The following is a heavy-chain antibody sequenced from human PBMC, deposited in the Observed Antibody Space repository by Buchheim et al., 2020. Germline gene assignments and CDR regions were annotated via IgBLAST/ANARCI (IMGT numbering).Heavy chain of an antibody. V-gene: IGHV3-74*01. CDR3: ARATRREPPGIAAAGTHGVMDV. CDR2: INSDGSST. J-gene: IGHJ6*03. D-gene: IGHD6-13*01. CDR1: GFTFSSYW. Sequence: EVQLVESGGGLVQPGGSLRLSCAASGFTFSSYWMHWVRQAPGKGLVWVSRINSDGSSTSYADSVKGRFTISRDNAKNTLYLQMNSLRAEDTAVYYCARATRREPPGIAAAGTHGVMDVWGKGTT.